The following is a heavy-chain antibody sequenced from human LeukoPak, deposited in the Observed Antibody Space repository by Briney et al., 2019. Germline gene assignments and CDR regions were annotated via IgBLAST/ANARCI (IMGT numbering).Heavy chain of an antibody. J-gene: IGHJ1*01. CDR3: AVDTAMALQH. D-gene: IGHD5-18*01. CDR1: GYTLRSYG. CDR2: ISAYNGNT. V-gene: IGHV1-18*01. Sequence: ASVKVSCKASGYTLRSYGITWVRQAPGQGLEWMGWISAYNGNTKYPQKLQGRVTMTTDTSTSTAYMELRSLRSDDTAVYYCAVDTAMALQHWGQGTLVTVSS.